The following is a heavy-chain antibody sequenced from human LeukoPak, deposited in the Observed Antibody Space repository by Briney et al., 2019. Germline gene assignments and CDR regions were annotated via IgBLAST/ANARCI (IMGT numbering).Heavy chain of an antibody. J-gene: IGHJ4*02. CDR3: AREGQQLKHFDY. V-gene: IGHV1-46*01. CDR2: INPRGDAT. D-gene: IGHD1-1*01. Sequence: PPASVKVSCKASGGTFSSYAISWVRQAPGQGLEWMGAINPRGDATIGAQKFQGRVTTTRDTSTSTVYIELSSLRSEDTAVYYCAREGQQLKHFDYWGQGTLVTVSS. CDR1: GGTFSSYA.